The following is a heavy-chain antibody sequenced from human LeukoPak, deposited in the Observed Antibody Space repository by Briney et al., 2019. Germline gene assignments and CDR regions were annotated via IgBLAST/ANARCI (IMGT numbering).Heavy chain of an antibody. D-gene: IGHD5-18*01. CDR2: IWYDGSNK. Sequence: PGRSLRLSCAASGFTSSSYGMHWVRQAPGKGLEWVAVIWYDGSNKYYADSVKGRFTISRDNSKNTLYLQMNSLRAEDTAVYYCAREHSYGGFFDDWGQGTLVTVSS. V-gene: IGHV3-33*01. CDR3: AREHSYGGFFDD. CDR1: GFTSSSYG. J-gene: IGHJ4*02.